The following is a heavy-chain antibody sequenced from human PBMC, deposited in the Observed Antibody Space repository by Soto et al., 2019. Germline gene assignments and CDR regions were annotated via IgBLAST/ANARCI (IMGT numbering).Heavy chain of an antibody. CDR1: GFTFSSYP. D-gene: IGHD2-8*01. J-gene: IGHJ4*02. Sequence: QVQLVESGGGVVQPGRSLRLSCAASGFTFSSYPMHWVRQAPGKGLEWVAFISHDGSNQYYADSAKGRFTSSRDNSKTTLSLQMNSLRADDTAVYYCARGRGGYCPTVVCYPGDYWGQGTLVTVSS. CDR3: ARGRGGYCPTVVCYPGDY. V-gene: IGHV3-30-3*01. CDR2: ISHDGSNQ.